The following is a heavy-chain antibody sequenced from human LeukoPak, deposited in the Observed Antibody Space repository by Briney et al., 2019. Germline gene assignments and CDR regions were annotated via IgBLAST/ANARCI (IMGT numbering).Heavy chain of an antibody. Sequence: GGSLGLSCVASGFSFRDYAIHWVRQAPGKGLEYVSVINRDGRITYYADSVKGRFTMSRDNSKNTVYLQMGSLRSEDTAVYYCTRDGGSFCDFDYWGQGALVTVSS. CDR1: GFSFRDYA. J-gene: IGHJ4*02. V-gene: IGHV3-64*02. CDR3: TRDGGSFCDFDY. D-gene: IGHD1-26*01. CDR2: INRDGRIT.